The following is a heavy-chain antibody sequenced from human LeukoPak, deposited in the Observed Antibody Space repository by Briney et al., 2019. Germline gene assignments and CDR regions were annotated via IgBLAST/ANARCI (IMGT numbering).Heavy chain of an antibody. CDR3: AYEYYYDSSGYYYADY. J-gene: IGHJ4*02. CDR1: GFTVSSNY. CDR2: IYSGGST. Sequence: GGSLRLSCAASGFTVSSNYMSWVRQAPGKGLEWVSVIYSGGSTYYADSVKGRFTISRDNSKNTLYLQMNSLRAEDTAVYYCAYEYYYDSSGYYYADYWGQGTLVTVSS. V-gene: IGHV3-66*01. D-gene: IGHD3-22*01.